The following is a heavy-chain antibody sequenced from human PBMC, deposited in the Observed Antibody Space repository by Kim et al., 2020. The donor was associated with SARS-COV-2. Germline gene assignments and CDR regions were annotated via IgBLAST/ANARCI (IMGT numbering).Heavy chain of an antibody. CDR3: VKGLRYFDY. V-gene: IGHV3-23*01. D-gene: IGHD3-10*01. CDR2: AGT. Sequence: AGTDYAESVEGRFTISRDDSKNYLYLKMNSLRADDTAVYYCVKGLRYFDYWGQGSLVTVSS. J-gene: IGHJ4*02.